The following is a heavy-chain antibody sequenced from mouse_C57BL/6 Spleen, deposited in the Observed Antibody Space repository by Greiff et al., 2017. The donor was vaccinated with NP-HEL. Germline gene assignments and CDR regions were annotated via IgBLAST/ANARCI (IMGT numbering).Heavy chain of an antibody. V-gene: IGHV1-61*01. CDR2: IHPSDSET. CDR3: ARGYGNCDFDY. D-gene: IGHD2-1*01. CDR1: GYTFTSYW. Sequence: VQLQQPGAELVRPGSSVKLSCKASGYTFTSYWMDWVKQRPGQGLEWIGNIHPSDSETHYNQKFKNKATLTVDKSSSTAYMQLSSLTSEDSAVYYCARGYGNCDFDYWGQGTTLTVSS. J-gene: IGHJ2*01.